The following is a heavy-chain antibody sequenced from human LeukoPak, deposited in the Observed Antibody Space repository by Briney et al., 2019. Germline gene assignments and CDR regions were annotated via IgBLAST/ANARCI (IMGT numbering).Heavy chain of an antibody. Sequence: ASVKVSCKASGYTFTGYYMHWVRQAPGQGPEWMGWINLNSGGTNYAQKLQGRVTMTTDTSTSTAYMELRSLRSDDTAVYYCARSCSSTSCHGAIDYWGQGTLVTVSS. CDR2: INLNSGGT. J-gene: IGHJ4*02. D-gene: IGHD2-2*01. CDR3: ARSCSSTSCHGAIDY. V-gene: IGHV1-2*02. CDR1: GYTFTGYY.